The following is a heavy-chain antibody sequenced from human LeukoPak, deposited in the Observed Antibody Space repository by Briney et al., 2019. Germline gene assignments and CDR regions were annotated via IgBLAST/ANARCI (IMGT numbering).Heavy chain of an antibody. J-gene: IGHJ5*02. CDR1: GYSFTSYW. CDR3: AIMVRGVIYNWFDP. Sequence: GVSLKISCKGSGYSFTSYWISWVRQMPGKGLEWMGRIDPSDSYTNYSPSFQGHVTISADKSISTAYLQWSSLKASDTAMYYCAIMVRGVIYNWFDPWGQGTLVTVSS. D-gene: IGHD3-10*01. V-gene: IGHV5-10-1*01. CDR2: IDPSDSYT.